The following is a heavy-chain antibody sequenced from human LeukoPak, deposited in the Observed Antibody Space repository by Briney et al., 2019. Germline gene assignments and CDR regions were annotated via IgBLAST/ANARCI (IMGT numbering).Heavy chain of an antibody. CDR1: GGSISSHD. J-gene: IGHJ4*02. D-gene: IGHD3-22*01. CDR3: ARGRRGRYYDISRYNYFDY. Sequence: PSETLSLTCTVSGGSISSHDWGWIWQPPGKGLEWIGYIYDSGSTTYNPSLKSRVTILVDTSKDQVSLKLSSVTAADTAVYYCARGRRGRYYDISRYNYFDYWGQGTLVSVSS. CDR2: IYDSGST. V-gene: IGHV4-59*11.